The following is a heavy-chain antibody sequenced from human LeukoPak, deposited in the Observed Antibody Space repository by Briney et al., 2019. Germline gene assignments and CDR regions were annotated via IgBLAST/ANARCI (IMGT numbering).Heavy chain of an antibody. D-gene: IGHD6-19*01. Sequence: GGSLRLSCAASGFALSLYAMSWLRQPPGKGLEWVSTINANSGTTSYAASVRGRFTISRDNSKNTLYLQVNTLRADDTATYYCAKPISGGLAVTADWFHPWGPGTLVVVSS. CDR1: GFALSLYA. V-gene: IGHV3-23*01. CDR3: AKPISGGLAVTADWFHP. CDR2: INANSGTT. J-gene: IGHJ5*01.